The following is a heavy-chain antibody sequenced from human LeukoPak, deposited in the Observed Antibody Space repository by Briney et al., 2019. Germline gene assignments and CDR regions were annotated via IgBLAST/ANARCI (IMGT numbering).Heavy chain of an antibody. CDR3: ARLGSLSPSSGWYRGDY. D-gene: IGHD6-19*01. Sequence: GESLKISCKGSGYSFTSYWIGWVRHMPGKGLEWMGMIYPGDSDIRYSPSFQGQVTISADKSISTAYLQWSSLKASDTAMYYCARLGSLSPSSGWYRGDYWGQGTLVTVSS. J-gene: IGHJ4*02. CDR1: GYSFTSYW. V-gene: IGHV5-51*01. CDR2: IYPGDSDI.